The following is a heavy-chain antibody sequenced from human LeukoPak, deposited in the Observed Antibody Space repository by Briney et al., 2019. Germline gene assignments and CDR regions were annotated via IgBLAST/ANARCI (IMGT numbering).Heavy chain of an antibody. CDR1: GFTFSSYG. Sequence: GGSLRLSCAASGFTFSSYGMHWVRQAPGKGLEWVAVIWYDGSNKYYADSVKGRFTISRDNYKNTLYLQMNSLRAEDTAVYYCARDGVDTAKANAFDIWGQGTMVTVSS. CDR2: IWYDGSNK. CDR3: ARDGVDTAKANAFDI. V-gene: IGHV3-33*01. D-gene: IGHD5-18*01. J-gene: IGHJ3*02.